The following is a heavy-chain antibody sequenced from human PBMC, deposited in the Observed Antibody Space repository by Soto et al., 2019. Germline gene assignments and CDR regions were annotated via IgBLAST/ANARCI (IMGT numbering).Heavy chain of an antibody. CDR2: ISGSGGST. J-gene: IGHJ4*02. V-gene: IGHV3-23*01. Sequence: PGGSLRLSCAASGFTFSSYAMSWVRQAPGKGLEWVSAISGSGGSTYYADSVKGRFTISGDNSKNTLYLQMNSLRAEDTAVYYCAKSMTTVTLFYFDYWGQGTLVTVSP. CDR1: GFTFSSYA. CDR3: AKSMTTVTLFYFDY. D-gene: IGHD4-4*01.